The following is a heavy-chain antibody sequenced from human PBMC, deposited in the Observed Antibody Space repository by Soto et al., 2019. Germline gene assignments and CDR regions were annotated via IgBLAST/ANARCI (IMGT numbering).Heavy chain of an antibody. CDR3: AGGGVRGVVTRTRDYYGMDV. D-gene: IGHD3-10*01. V-gene: IGHV5-51*01. CDR1: GYNFTNYW. CDR2: IYPGDSDT. Sequence: PGESLKISCKGSGYNFTNYWIGWVRQMPGKGLESMGIIYPGDSDTRYSPSFQGQVTISADKSISTAYLQWSSLKASDTAMYYCAGGGVRGVVTRTRDYYGMDVWGQGPTVTVSS. J-gene: IGHJ6*02.